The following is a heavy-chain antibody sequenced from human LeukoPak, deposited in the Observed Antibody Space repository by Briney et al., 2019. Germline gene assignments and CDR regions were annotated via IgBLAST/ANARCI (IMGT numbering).Heavy chain of an antibody. Sequence: PGGSLRLSCAVSGFPLSSYAMSWVRQAPGKGLVWVSRIKSDGSITTYADYVKGRFTISRDNAKNTLYLQMNSLRAEDTAVYYCARGKRSTWVAFDIWGQGTMVTVSS. CDR2: IKSDGSIT. CDR3: ARGKRSTWVAFDI. D-gene: IGHD7-27*01. J-gene: IGHJ3*02. V-gene: IGHV3-74*03. CDR1: GFPLSSYA.